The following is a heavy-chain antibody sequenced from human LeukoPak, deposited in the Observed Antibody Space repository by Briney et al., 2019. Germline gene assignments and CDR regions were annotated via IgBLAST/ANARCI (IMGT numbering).Heavy chain of an antibody. Sequence: GGSLRLSCAASGFTFSSYSMNWVRQAPWKGLEWVSSISSSSSYIYYADSVKGRFTISRDNAKNSLYLQMNSLRAEDTAVYYCARDRAVVAPLGMDVWGQGTTVTVSS. CDR3: ARDRAVVAPLGMDV. CDR2: ISSSSSYI. J-gene: IGHJ6*02. CDR1: GFTFSSYS. V-gene: IGHV3-21*01. D-gene: IGHD2-2*01.